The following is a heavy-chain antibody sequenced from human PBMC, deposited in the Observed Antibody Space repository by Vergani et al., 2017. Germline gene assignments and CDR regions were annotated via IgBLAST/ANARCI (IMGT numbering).Heavy chain of an antibody. CDR1: GFAFSRHS. J-gene: IGHJ4*02. Sequence: EVQLVESGGGLEQPGGSLRLSCAASGFAFSRHSMNWVRQAPGKGLEWVAYIDLGSATIQYADSVKGRFTISRDNAKNSLYLQMDSLRAEDTAVYYCARYGSGRHLMDPFDCWGQITVITVSS. V-gene: IGHV3-48*01. D-gene: IGHD3-10*01. CDR2: IDLGSATI. CDR3: ARYGSGRHLMDPFDC.